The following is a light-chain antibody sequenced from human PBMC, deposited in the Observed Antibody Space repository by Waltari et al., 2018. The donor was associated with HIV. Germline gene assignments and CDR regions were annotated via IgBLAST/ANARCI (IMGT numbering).Light chain of an antibody. CDR1: ETLVHTNGNTY. Sequence: DIVLTQTPLSSPVTPGQPAAFSCRSSETLVHTNGNTYLPWLHQRPGQPPRVLIYQVSQRLSGIPDRFTGSGAGTDFTLKISRVEPEDVGVFYCMQGTHFPRTFGQGTKV. J-gene: IGKJ1*01. CDR2: QVS. V-gene: IGKV2-24*01. CDR3: MQGTHFPRT.